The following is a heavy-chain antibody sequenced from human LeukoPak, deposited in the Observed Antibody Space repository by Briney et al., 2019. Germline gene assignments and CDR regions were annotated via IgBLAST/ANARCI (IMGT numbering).Heavy chain of an antibody. D-gene: IGHD4-23*01. Sequence: SVKVSYKASGGTFSSYAISWVRQAPGQGLEWMGRIIPIFGIANYAQKFQGRVTITADKSTSTAYMELSSLRSEDTAVYYCAREDYGGLLYYYGMDVWGQGTTVTVSS. J-gene: IGHJ6*02. CDR2: IIPIFGIA. CDR1: GGTFSSYA. V-gene: IGHV1-69*04. CDR3: AREDYGGLLYYYGMDV.